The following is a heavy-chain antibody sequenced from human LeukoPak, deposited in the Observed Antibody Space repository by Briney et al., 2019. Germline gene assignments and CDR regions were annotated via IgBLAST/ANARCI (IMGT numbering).Heavy chain of an antibody. V-gene: IGHV1-2*02. CDR2: INPNSGGT. CDR1: GYTFTGYY. Sequence: GASVKVSCKASGYTFTGYYMHWVRQAPGQGLEWMGWINPNSGGTNYAQKFQGRVTMTRDTSIATAYMELNNLGSGDTAIYYCARGLGDYNTDWFPVSGYWGQGTPVTVSS. CDR3: ARGLGDYNTDWFPVSGY. D-gene: IGHD3-9*01. J-gene: IGHJ4*02.